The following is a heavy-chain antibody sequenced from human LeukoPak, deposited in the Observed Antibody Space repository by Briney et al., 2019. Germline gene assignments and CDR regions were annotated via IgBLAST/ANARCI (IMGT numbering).Heavy chain of an antibody. CDR3: ATWVDSSGYHHQEPDDY. Sequence: GGSLRLSCAASGFTFSSYSMNWVRQAPGKGLEWVSSISSSSSYIYYADSVKGRFTISRDNAKNSLYLQMNSLRAEDTAVYYCATWVDSSGYHHQEPDDYWGQGTLVTVSS. CDR2: ISSSSSYI. J-gene: IGHJ4*02. CDR1: GFTFSSYS. V-gene: IGHV3-21*01. D-gene: IGHD3-22*01.